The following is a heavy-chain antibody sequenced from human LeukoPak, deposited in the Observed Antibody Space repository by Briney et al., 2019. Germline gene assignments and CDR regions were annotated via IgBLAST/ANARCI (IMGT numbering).Heavy chain of an antibody. Sequence: SETLSLTCAVYGGSFSGYYWSWIRQPPGKGLEWIGEINHSGSTNYNPSLKSRVTISVDTSKYQFSLKLSSVTAADTAVYYCARRWIQLWLLSNAFDIWGQGTMVTGSS. CDR2: INHSGST. CDR1: GGSFSGYY. CDR3: ARRWIQLWLLSNAFDI. J-gene: IGHJ3*02. D-gene: IGHD5-18*01. V-gene: IGHV4-34*01.